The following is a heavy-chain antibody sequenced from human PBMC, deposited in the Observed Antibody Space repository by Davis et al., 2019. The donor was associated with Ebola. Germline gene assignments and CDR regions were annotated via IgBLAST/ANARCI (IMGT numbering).Heavy chain of an antibody. CDR3: VRFSHYYGLDV. J-gene: IGHJ6*02. CDR2: ISSSGSTI. D-gene: IGHD3-10*01. V-gene: IGHV3-11*04. Sequence: GESLKISCAASGFTFSDYYMSWIRQAPGKGLEWVSYISSSGSTIYYADSVKGRFTISRDNAKNTLYLQMNSLRVEDTAVYYCVRFSHYYGLDVWGRGTTVAVSS. CDR1: GFTFSDYY.